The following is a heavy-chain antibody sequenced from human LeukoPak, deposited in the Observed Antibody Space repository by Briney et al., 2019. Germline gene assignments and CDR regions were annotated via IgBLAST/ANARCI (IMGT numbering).Heavy chain of an antibody. Sequence: PGGSLRLSCAASGFTFSSYGMHWVRQAPGKGLEWVAVISYDGSNKYYADSVKGRFTISRDNSKNTLYLQMNSLRAEDTAVYYCAKDQRDYDSSAFIDYWGQGTLVTVSS. CDR3: AKDQRDYDSSAFIDY. J-gene: IGHJ4*02. CDR1: GFTFSSYG. CDR2: ISYDGSNK. D-gene: IGHD3-22*01. V-gene: IGHV3-30*18.